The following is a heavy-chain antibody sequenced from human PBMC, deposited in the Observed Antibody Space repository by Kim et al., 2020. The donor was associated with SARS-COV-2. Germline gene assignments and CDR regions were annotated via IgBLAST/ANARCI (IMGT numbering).Heavy chain of an antibody. V-gene: IGHV3-30*04. Sequence: GGSLRLSCAASGFTFSSYAMHWVRQAPGKGMEWVAVISYDGSNKYYADSVKGRFTISRDNSKNTLYLQMNSLRAEDTAVYYCARGPRKLIVGAQGPEKYYFDSWGQGTLVTVSS. J-gene: IGHJ4*02. CDR1: GFTFSSYA. CDR2: ISYDGSNK. CDR3: ARGPRKLIVGAQGPEKYYFDS. D-gene: IGHD1-26*01.